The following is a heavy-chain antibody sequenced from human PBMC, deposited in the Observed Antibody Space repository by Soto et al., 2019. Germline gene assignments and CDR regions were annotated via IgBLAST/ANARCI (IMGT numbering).Heavy chain of an antibody. J-gene: IGHJ6*03. CDR3: AKGVVVVPSAMSMGV. Sequence: QLWESGGGLVQPGGSLRLSCAASGFTFSSYAMSWVRQAPGKGLEWVSGISGSGGTTYYADSVKGRFTISRDNSKNTLYLKMSSLRAEDTAVYYCAKGVVVVPSAMSMGVWGKGTTVNVPS. CDR1: GFTFSSYA. V-gene: IGHV3-23*01. CDR2: ISGSGGTT. D-gene: IGHD2-2*01.